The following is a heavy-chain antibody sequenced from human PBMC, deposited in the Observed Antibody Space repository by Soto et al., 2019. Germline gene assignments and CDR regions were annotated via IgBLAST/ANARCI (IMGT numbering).Heavy chain of an antibody. Sequence: TSETLSLTCTVSGGSISSGGYYWSWIRQHPGKGLEWIGYIYYSGSTYYNPSLKSRVTISVDTSKNQFSLKLSSVTAADTAVYYCARGVTGTNYFDYWGQGTLVTVSS. CDR1: GGSISSGGYY. D-gene: IGHD1-7*01. CDR3: ARGVTGTNYFDY. V-gene: IGHV4-31*03. J-gene: IGHJ4*02. CDR2: IYYSGST.